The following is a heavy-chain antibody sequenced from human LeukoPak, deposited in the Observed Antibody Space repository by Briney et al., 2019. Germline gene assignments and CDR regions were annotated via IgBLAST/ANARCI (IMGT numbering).Heavy chain of an antibody. J-gene: IGHJ4*02. V-gene: IGHV1-18*01. D-gene: IGHD6-13*01. CDR1: GYTFTSYG. CDR3: ARVIRAAAAGTAYDY. Sequence: GASVKVSRKASGYTFTSYGISWVRQAPGQGLEWMGWISAYNGNTNYAQKLQGRVTMTTDTSTSTAYMELRSLRSDDTAVYYCARVIRAAAAGTAYDYWGQGTLVTVSS. CDR2: ISAYNGNT.